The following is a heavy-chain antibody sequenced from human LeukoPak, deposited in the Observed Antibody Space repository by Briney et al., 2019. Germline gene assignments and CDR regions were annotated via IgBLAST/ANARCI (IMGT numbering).Heavy chain of an antibody. D-gene: IGHD3-10*01. CDR1: GFTFSSYW. V-gene: IGHV3-74*01. J-gene: IGHJ4*02. Sequence: GGSLRLSCAASGFTFSSYWMHWVRQAPGKGLVWVSRINSDGSSTRYADSVKGRFTISRDNAKNTLYLQMNSLGVEDTAVYYCAKDMVRGGFDYWGQGTLVTVSS. CDR3: AKDMVRGGFDY. CDR2: INSDGSST.